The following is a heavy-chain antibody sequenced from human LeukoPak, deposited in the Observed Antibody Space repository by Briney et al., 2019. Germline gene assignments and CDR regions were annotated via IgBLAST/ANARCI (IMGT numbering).Heavy chain of an antibody. D-gene: IGHD1-1*01. CDR1: GFSVSNHY. CDR3: ARDTPTTGTRYFVS. Sequence: GGSLRLSCAASGFSVSNHYMIWVRQAPGKGPEWVSLIYSEGTTDYAASVKGRFTISRDRFKNTLYLQMNSLRAEDTAVYYCARDTPTTGTRYFVSWGQGTLVTVSS. J-gene: IGHJ4*02. CDR2: IYSEGTT. V-gene: IGHV3-66*01.